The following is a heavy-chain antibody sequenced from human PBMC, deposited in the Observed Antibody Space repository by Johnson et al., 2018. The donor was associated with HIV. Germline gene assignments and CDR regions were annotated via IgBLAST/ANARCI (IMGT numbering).Heavy chain of an antibody. J-gene: IGHJ3*02. Sequence: MLLVESGGGVVQPGGSLRLSCAASGFTFNNAWMSWVRQAPGKGLEWVGRIKSKSDGGTSDYAAPVKARFTISRDDSKNTLYLQMNSLRADDTAVYYCARLPSGYSRDGFNIWGQGTMVTVSS. V-gene: IGHV3-15*01. CDR1: GFTFNNAW. CDR3: ARLPSGYSRDGFNI. CDR2: IKSKSDGGTS. D-gene: IGHD5-18*01.